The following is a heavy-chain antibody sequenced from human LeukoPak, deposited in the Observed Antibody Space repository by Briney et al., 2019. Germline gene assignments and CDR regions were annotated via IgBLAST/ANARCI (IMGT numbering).Heavy chain of an antibody. CDR1: GGSFSGYY. CDR3: AKDLGQWLGFDY. Sequence: SETLSLTCAVYGGSFSGYYWSWIRQPPGKGLEWIGEINHSGSTNYNPSLKSRVTISVDTSKNQFSLKLSSVTAADTAVYYCAKDLGQWLGFDYWGQGTLVTVSS. V-gene: IGHV4-34*01. D-gene: IGHD6-19*01. CDR2: INHSGST. J-gene: IGHJ4*02.